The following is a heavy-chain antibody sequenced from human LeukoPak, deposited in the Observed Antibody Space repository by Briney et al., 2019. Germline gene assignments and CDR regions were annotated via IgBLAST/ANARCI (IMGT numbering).Heavy chain of an antibody. V-gene: IGHV3-23*01. Sequence: PGGSLRLSCAASGFTFSSYAISWVRQAPGRGLEWVSAISGSGGSTYYADSVKGRFTISRDNSKNTLYLQMNSLRAEDTAVYYCAKDRWYYDSSGGAFDIWGQGTMVTVSS. CDR3: AKDRWYYDSSGGAFDI. D-gene: IGHD3-22*01. CDR2: ISGSGGST. CDR1: GFTFSSYA. J-gene: IGHJ3*02.